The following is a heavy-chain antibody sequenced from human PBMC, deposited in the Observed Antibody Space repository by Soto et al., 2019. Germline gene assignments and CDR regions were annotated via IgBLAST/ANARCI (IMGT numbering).Heavy chain of an antibody. Sequence: GESLKISCXGSTYSFTNYWIAWVRQMPGKGLECMGIIYAADSDTRYSPSFQGQVIISADTSIRTAYLPWDSLKPSDTAMHYCPTFGGHYLAYGWDVWGQGTTVTVSS. V-gene: IGHV5-51*01. D-gene: IGHD2-15*01. CDR2: IYAADSDT. CDR3: PTFGGHYLAYGWDV. J-gene: IGHJ6*02. CDR1: TYSFTNYW.